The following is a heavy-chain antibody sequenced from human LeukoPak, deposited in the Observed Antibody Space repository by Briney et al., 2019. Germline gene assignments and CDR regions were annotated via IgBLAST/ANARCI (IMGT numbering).Heavy chain of an antibody. D-gene: IGHD2-15*01. CDR3: ARESYCSGGSCYHNWFDP. Sequence: GGSLRLSCGASGLTLTNYWIHWVRQVPGKGLVWVSRISGDGSSTSYADSVKGRFTISRDNAKNTLYLQMNSLRAEDTAVYYCARESYCSGGSCYHNWFDPWGQGTLVTVSS. J-gene: IGHJ5*02. CDR1: GLTLTNYW. CDR2: ISGDGSST. V-gene: IGHV3-74*01.